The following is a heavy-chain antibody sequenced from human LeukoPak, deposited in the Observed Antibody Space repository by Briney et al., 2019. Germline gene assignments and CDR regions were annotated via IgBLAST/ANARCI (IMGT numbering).Heavy chain of an antibody. CDR2: IYYGGST. CDR3: ARGLAVAGIAY. CDR1: GGSISSYY. D-gene: IGHD6-19*01. Sequence: PSETLSLTCTVSGGSISSYYWSWIRQPPGKGLEWIGYIYYGGSTNYNPSLKSRVTISVDTSKNQFSLKLSSVTAADTAVYYCARGLAVAGIAYWGQGTLVTVSS. V-gene: IGHV4-59*01. J-gene: IGHJ4*02.